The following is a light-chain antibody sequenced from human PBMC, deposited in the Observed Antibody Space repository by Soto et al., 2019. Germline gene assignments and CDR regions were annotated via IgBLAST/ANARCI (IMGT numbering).Light chain of an antibody. CDR3: HHYGNSPQT. CDR2: GAS. J-gene: IGKJ1*01. V-gene: IGKV3-20*01. CDR1: QSVSSSY. Sequence: EIVLTQSPGTLSLSPGERATLSCRASQSVSSSYVAWYQQKPGQAPRLFIYGASSRATGIPDRFSGSGSGTDLTLSINRLEPEDFGVYYCHHYGNSPQTFGQGTKVDIK.